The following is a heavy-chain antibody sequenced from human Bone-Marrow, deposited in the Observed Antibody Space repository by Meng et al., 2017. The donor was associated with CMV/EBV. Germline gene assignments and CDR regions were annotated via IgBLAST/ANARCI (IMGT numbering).Heavy chain of an antibody. Sequence: GESLKISCAASGFTFSSYAMSWVRQAPGKGLEWVGLIRSRPYGGTTEYAASVKGRFTISRDDFKSSAYLEVNSLRTEDTAVYYCTREPTSASRWNAYNYYGMDVWGQGTTVTVSS. CDR1: GFTFSSYA. D-gene: IGHD6-13*01. J-gene: IGHJ6*02. V-gene: IGHV3-49*04. CDR3: TREPTSASRWNAYNYYGMDV. CDR2: IRSRPYGGTT.